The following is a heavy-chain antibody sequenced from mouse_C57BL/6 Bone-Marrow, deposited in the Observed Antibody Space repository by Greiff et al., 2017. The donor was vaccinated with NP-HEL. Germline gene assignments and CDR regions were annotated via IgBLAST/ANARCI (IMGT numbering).Heavy chain of an antibody. D-gene: IGHD1-2*01. CDR2: INPNNGGT. Sequence: EVQLQQSGPELVKPGASVKIPCKASGYTFTDYNMDWVKQSHGKSLEWIGDINPNNGGTIYNQKFKGKATLTVDKSSSTAYMELRSLTSEDTAVYYCARRGKLLRPDYFDYWGQGTTLTVSS. J-gene: IGHJ2*01. V-gene: IGHV1-18*01. CDR3: ARRGKLLRPDYFDY. CDR1: GYTFTDYN.